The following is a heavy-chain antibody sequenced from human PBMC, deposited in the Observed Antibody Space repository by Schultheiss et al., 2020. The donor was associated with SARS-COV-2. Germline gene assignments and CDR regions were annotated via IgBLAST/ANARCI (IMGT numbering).Heavy chain of an antibody. J-gene: IGHJ6*03. V-gene: IGHV4-39*07. CDR1: GGSIIRSNQY. D-gene: IGHD2-2*01. Sequence: SETLSLTCSVSGGSIIRSNQYGGWIRQSPGKGLEWIGSIYYSGSTYYNPSLKSRVTISVDTSKNQFSLKLSSVTAADTAVYYCARVRYQLPYYYYYYMDVWGKGTTVTVSS. CDR2: IYYSGST. CDR3: ARVRYQLPYYYYYYMDV.